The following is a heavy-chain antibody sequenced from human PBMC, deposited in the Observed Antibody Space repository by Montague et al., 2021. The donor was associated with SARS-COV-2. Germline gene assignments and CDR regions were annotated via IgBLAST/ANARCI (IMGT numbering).Heavy chain of an antibody. CDR1: GGSISSGGYY. J-gene: IGHJ4*02. CDR3: ARAPTIFGVVITNFDY. D-gene: IGHD3-3*01. Sequence: TRSLTCTVSGGSISSGGYYWSWIRQHPGKGLEWIGYIYYSGSTYYNPSLKSRVTISVDTSKNQFSLKLSSVTAADTAVYYCARAPTIFGVVITNFDYWGQGTLVTVSS. CDR2: IYYSGST. V-gene: IGHV4-31*03.